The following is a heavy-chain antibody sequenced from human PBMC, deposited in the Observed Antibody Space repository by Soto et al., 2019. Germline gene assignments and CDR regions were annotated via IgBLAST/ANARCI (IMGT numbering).Heavy chain of an antibody. CDR1: GGSISSGGYS. CDR3: ARDHSERPYGMDV. V-gene: IGHV4-30-2*01. J-gene: IGHJ6*02. Sequence: QLQLQESGSGLVKPSQTLSLTCAVSGGSISSGGYSWSWIRQPPGKDLEWIGYIYHSGSTYYNPSLKRRVTIAVDRSKNQFSLKLSSVTAADTAVYYCARDHSERPYGMDVWGQGTTVTDSS. CDR2: IYHSGST. D-gene: IGHD1-1*01.